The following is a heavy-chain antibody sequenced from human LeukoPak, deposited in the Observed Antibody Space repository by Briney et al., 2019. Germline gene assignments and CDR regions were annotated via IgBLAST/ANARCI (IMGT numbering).Heavy chain of an antibody. CDR3: ARLNYSSTWYPAY. D-gene: IGHD6-13*01. CDR1: GYSFTHYW. CDR2: IYPNDSDS. V-gene: IGHV5-51*01. Sequence: GESLKISCKGSGYSFTHYWIGWVRQMPGKGLEWMGIIYPNDSDSRYSPAFQGQVSISADKSISTAYLQWSNLRASDTAIYYCARLNYSSTWYPAYWGQGTLVTASS. J-gene: IGHJ4*02.